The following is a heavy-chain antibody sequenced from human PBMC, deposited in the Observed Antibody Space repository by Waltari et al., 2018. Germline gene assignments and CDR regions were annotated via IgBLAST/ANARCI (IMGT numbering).Heavy chain of an antibody. CDR3: ARDPSYGDAPYWYFDL. Sequence: QLQLQESGPGLVKPSETLSLTCTVSGGSISSSSYYWGWIRQPPGKGLEWIGSIYYSGSNYYNPSLKRRVTISVDTSKNQFSLTLSSVTAADTAVYYCARDPSYGDAPYWYFDLWGRGTLVTVSS. V-gene: IGHV4-39*07. CDR2: IYYSGSN. CDR1: GGSISSSSYY. J-gene: IGHJ2*01. D-gene: IGHD4-17*01.